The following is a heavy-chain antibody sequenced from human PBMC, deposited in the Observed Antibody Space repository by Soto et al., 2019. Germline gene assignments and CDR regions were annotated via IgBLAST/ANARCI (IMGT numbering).Heavy chain of an antibody. CDR1: GGSISSSSYY. CDR3: ARRGGSSSWYSPRWGDWFDP. J-gene: IGHJ5*02. V-gene: IGHV4-39*01. CDR2: IYYSGST. D-gene: IGHD6-13*01. Sequence: QLQLQESGPGLVKPSETLSLTCTVSGGSISSSSYYWGWIRQPPGKGLEWIGSIYYSGSTYYNPSLKSRVTISVDTSKNQFSLKLSSVTAADTAVYYCARRGGSSSWYSPRWGDWFDPWGQGTLVTVSS.